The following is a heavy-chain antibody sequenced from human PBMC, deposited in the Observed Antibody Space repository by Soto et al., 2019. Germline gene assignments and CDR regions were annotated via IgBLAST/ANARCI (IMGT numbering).Heavy chain of an antibody. Sequence: SETLSLTCTVSGGSLISGFYYWSWVRQHPGKGLEWIGYIYSSGSTYYNPSLKSRLTISVDTSKNQFSLKLSSVTAADTAVYYCMRDGGPLGPGGMDVWGQGTTVTVSS. J-gene: IGHJ6*02. CDR1: GGSLISGFYY. CDR3: MRDGGPLGPGGMDV. D-gene: IGHD3-10*01. CDR2: IYSSGST. V-gene: IGHV4-31*03.